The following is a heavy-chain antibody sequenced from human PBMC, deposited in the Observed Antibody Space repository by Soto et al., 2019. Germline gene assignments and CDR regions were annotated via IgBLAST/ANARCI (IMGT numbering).Heavy chain of an antibody. CDR1: GYTFTSYG. V-gene: IGHV1-18*01. J-gene: IGHJ5*02. D-gene: IGHD3-16*01. CDR3: ARENSLVMITFFDP. Sequence: EASVKVSCKASGYTFTSYGISWVRQAPGQGLEWMGWISAYNGNTNYAQKLQGRVTMTTDTSTSTAYMELRSLRSDDTAVYYCARENSLVMITFFDPWGQGTLVTVSS. CDR2: ISAYNGNT.